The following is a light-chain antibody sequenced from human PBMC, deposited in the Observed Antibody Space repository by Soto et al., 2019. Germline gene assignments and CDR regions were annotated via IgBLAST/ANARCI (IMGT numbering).Light chain of an antibody. CDR3: SSYTTSNTRQIV. CDR1: SSDVCGYTY. Sequence: QSAITQPASGSGSPGQAITISCTGPSSDVCGYTYVSWYQQHPGKATKFIIYDVSNRPSGVSNRFSGSKSGNTSSLTISGLQSEDEADYYCSSYTTSNTRQIVFGTGTKLTVL. CDR2: DVS. V-gene: IGLV2-14*01. J-gene: IGLJ1*01.